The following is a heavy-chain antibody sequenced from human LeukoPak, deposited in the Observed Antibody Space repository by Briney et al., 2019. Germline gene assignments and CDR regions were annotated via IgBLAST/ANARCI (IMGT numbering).Heavy chain of an antibody. J-gene: IGHJ4*02. V-gene: IGHV3-23*01. Sequence: GGSLRLSCAASGFTFSSYAMSWVRQAPGKGLEWVSAISGSGGSTFYADSVKGRFTMSRDNSENTVYLQMNSLTVEDTAVYYCAKAHCGSASCSRADYWGKGTQVTVSS. CDR3: AKAHCGSASCSRADY. CDR1: GFTFSSYA. CDR2: ISGSGGST. D-gene: IGHD2-2*01.